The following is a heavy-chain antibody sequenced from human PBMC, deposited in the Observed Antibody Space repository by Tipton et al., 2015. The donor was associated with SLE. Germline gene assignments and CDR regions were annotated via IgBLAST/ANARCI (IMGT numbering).Heavy chain of an antibody. CDR1: GGSISSSSYY. CDR2: KFYSGSA. V-gene: IGHV4-39*07. D-gene: IGHD3-16*01. Sequence: TLSLTCTVSGGSISSSSYYWAWIRQPPGKGLEWIGRKFYSGSAFYNPSLKSRVTISVDTSKNQFSLKLSSVTAADTAVYYCARGLGSPCGQGTLVTVSS. J-gene: IGHJ5*02. CDR3: ARGLGSP.